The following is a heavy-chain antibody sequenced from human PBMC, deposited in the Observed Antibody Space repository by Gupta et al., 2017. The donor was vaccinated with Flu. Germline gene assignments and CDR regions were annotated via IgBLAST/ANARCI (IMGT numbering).Heavy chain of an antibody. V-gene: IGHV2-5*02. CDR3: AHSSGDYVPVGFDY. Sequence: QITLKESGPTLVKPTQTLTLTCTFSGFSLSTSGVVVGWIRQPPGKALEWLALIYWDDDKRYSPSLKSRLTITKDTPKNQVVLTMTNMDPVDTATYYCAHSSGDYVPVGFDYWGQGTLVTVSS. D-gene: IGHD4-17*01. CDR2: IYWDDDK. J-gene: IGHJ4*02. CDR1: GFSLSTSGVV.